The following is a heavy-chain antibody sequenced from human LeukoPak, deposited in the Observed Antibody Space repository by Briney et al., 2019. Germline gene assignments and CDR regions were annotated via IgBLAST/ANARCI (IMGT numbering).Heavy chain of an antibody. J-gene: IGHJ4*02. CDR3: ARGPYGSGSYY. CDR1: GGPIDITNY. D-gene: IGHD3-10*01. CDR2: IYYSGTT. Sequence: SETLSLTCGVSGGPIDITNYWSWVRQAPGKGLEWIGYIYYSGTTYYNPSLKSRVTISVDTSKNQFSLKLTSVTAADTAVYFCARGPYGSGSYYWGQGTLVTVSS. V-gene: IGHV4-30-4*01.